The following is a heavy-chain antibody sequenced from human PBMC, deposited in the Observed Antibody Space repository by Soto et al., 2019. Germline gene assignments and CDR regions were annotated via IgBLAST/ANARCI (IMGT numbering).Heavy chain of an antibody. J-gene: IGHJ4*02. D-gene: IGHD6-25*01. Sequence: EVQLVESGGLLVQPGGSLRLSCAASGFTFSNYDMNWVRQAPGKGLEWVAYISSRSSTIYYADSLKGRCTVSRDNAENALYLHMSSMRAEDTAIYYGARETQITASRCGFFDSWGQGTLVTVSS. CDR2: ISSRSSTI. CDR1: GFTFSNYD. CDR3: ARETQITASRCGFFDS. V-gene: IGHV3-48*01.